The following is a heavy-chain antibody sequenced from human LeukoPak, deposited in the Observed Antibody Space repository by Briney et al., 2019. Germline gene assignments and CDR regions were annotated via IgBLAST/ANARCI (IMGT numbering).Heavy chain of an antibody. Sequence: GSLRLSXXXXXFTFXSYPMSWVRQAPWERLQWVSGISDSGGNTYYADSVRGRFTISRDNSKNTLYLQMNSLRAEDTAVYYCARHRSSWLIDYWGQGTLVTVSS. CDR1: XFTFXSYP. D-gene: IGHD6-6*01. J-gene: IGHJ4*02. CDR3: ARHRSSWLIDY. V-gene: IGHV3-23*01. CDR2: ISDSGGNT.